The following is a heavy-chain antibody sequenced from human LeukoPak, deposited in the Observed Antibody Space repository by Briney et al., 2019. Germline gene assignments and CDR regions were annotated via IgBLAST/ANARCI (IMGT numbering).Heavy chain of an antibody. CDR1: GGSITNYY. D-gene: IGHD1-26*01. CDR3: ARDGSYYAY. V-gene: IGHV4-59*01. J-gene: IGHJ4*02. CDR2: IYSSGTT. Sequence: SETLSLTCTVSGGSITNYYWTWIRQPPGKGLEWIGYIYSSGTTNYNPSLKSRLTMSVDTSKNQFSLKLSSVPAADTAMYYCARDGSYYAYWGQGILVTVSS.